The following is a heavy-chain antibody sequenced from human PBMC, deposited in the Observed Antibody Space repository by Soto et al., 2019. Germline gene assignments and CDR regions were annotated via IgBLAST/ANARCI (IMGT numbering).Heavy chain of an antibody. J-gene: IGHJ4*02. Sequence: GGSLRLSCAASGFTFSKYGIHWVRRAPGKGLERVAVISHDGSKQYYADSVKGRFTVSRDNSRNILYLQMNSLRLDDTAIYYCARDSADNNDWQKTSPLTDYWGQGTLLTVSS. CDR3: ARDSADNNDWQKTSPLTDY. CDR2: ISHDGSKQ. D-gene: IGHD2-21*01. CDR1: GFTFSKYG. V-gene: IGHV3-30-3*01.